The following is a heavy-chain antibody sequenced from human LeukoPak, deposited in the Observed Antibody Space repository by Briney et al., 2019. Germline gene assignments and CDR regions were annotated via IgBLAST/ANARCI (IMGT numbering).Heavy chain of an antibody. J-gene: IGHJ4*02. CDR1: GFTVSSNY. CDR3: ATQIVVVITDFDY. V-gene: IGHV3-66*02. D-gene: IGHD3-22*01. CDR2: IYSGGST. Sequence: GGSLRLSCAASGFTVSSNYMSWVRQAPGKGLEWVSVIYSGGSTYYADSVKGRFTISRDNSKNTLYLQMNSLRAEDTAVYYCATQIVVVITDFDYWGQGTLVTVSS.